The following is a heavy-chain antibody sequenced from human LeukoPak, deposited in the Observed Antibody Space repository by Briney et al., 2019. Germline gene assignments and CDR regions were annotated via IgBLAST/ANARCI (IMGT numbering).Heavy chain of an antibody. CDR1: GCGFTSYW. J-gene: IGHJ4*02. CDR2: IYPGESDT. Sequence: GGALKISFKGSGCGFTSYWIGWVRRMPGKGGEGMGIIYPGESDTRYSPSFQGQVTISADKSISTAYLQWSSLKASDTAMYYCARHARGGYIYGNDYWGQGTLVTVSS. CDR3: ARHARGGYIYGNDY. V-gene: IGHV5-51*01. D-gene: IGHD5-18*01.